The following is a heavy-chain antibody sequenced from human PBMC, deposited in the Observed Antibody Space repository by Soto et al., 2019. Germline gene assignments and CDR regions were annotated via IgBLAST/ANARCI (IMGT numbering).Heavy chain of an antibody. V-gene: IGHV4-59*08. CDR1: SGPSRSHN. CDR2: IYHTGDT. D-gene: IGHD3-10*01. Sequence: QVQLQQSGPGLVKPSETLSLTCTVSSGPSRSHNWGWIRQPPGGGLEWIGYIYHTGDTSYNPSLSSRVTISADTSTTHISLTLSSVTAADTAVYYCVRQGIGDLHGLVDVWGQGTRVSVSS. J-gene: IGHJ6*02. CDR3: VRQGIGDLHGLVDV.